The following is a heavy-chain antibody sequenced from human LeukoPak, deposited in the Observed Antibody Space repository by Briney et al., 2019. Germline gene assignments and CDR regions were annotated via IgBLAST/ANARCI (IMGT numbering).Heavy chain of an antibody. Sequence: GGSLRLSCAASGFTFSSYWMHWVRQVPGKGLVWVSRINGDGRTTSNADFVEGRFTISRDNAKNTLYLQMNSLRVEDTAVYYCARDLRGPHDYWGQGVLVSVSS. CDR3: ARDLRGPHDY. D-gene: IGHD4-17*01. V-gene: IGHV3-74*01. J-gene: IGHJ4*02. CDR1: GFTFSSYW. CDR2: INGDGRTT.